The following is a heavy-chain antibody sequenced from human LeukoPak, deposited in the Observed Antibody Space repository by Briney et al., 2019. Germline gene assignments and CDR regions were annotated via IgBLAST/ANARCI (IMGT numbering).Heavy chain of an antibody. Sequence: SETLSLTCTVSGGSISTYYWSWVRQSPGKGLEWIGHIYYSGSTNYNPSLKSRVAMSVDTSKNQFSLKLSSVTAADTAVYYCARVGGITMIVVLITDAFDIWGQGTMVTVSS. CDR3: ARVGGITMIVVLITDAFDI. J-gene: IGHJ3*02. CDR1: GGSISTYY. CDR2: IYYSGST. V-gene: IGHV4-59*01. D-gene: IGHD3-22*01.